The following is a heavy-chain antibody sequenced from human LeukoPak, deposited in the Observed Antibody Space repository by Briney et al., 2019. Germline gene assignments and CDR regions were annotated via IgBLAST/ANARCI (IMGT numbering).Heavy chain of an antibody. CDR2: ISWNSGSI. CDR1: GFTFDDYA. CDR3: ARGRGSSRDY. V-gene: IGHV3-9*01. D-gene: IGHD6-13*01. J-gene: IGHJ4*02. Sequence: PGRSLRLSCAASGFTFDDYATHWVRRAPGKGLEWVSGISWNSGSIGYADSVKGRFTISRDNAKNSLYLQMNSLRAEDTALYYCARGRGSSRDYWGQGTLVTVSS.